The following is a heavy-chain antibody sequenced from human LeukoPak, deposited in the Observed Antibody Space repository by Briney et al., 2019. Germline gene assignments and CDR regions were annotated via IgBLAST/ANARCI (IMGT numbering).Heavy chain of an antibody. V-gene: IGHV1-2*02. CDR3: ARQWFGELFGGLIDY. J-gene: IGHJ4*02. CDR1: GYTFTGYN. CDR2: INPNSGGA. Sequence: ASVKVSCKASGYTFTGYNMHWVRQAPGQGLEWMGWINPNSGGASYAQHFQGRVTMTRDTSISTAYMELSRLRSDDTAVYYCARQWFGELFGGLIDYWGQGTLVTVSS. D-gene: IGHD3-10*01.